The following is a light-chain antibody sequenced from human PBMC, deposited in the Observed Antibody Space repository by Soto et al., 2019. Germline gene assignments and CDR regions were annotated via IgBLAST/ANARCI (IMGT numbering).Light chain of an antibody. Sequence: EIVMTQSPDTLSVSPGERATLSCRASQSVSNNLAWYQQKPGQAPRLLIYGASTRATGIPARFSGSGSGTEFTLTITSLQSQDFAVYYCQEYFNWPLYSFGLGTKLEIK. CDR2: GAS. CDR3: QEYFNWPLYS. J-gene: IGKJ2*01. V-gene: IGKV3-15*01. CDR1: QSVSNN.